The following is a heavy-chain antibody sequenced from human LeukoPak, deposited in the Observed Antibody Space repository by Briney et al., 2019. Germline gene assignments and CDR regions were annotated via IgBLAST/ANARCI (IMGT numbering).Heavy chain of an antibody. J-gene: IGHJ6*02. CDR1: GFTFSSYA. D-gene: IGHD2-2*01. V-gene: IGHV3-30-3*01. Sequence: GGSLRLSCAASGFTFSSYAMHWVRQAPGKGLEWVAVISYDGSNKYYADSVKGRFTISRDNSKNTLYLQMNSLRAEDTAVYYCARGPYCSSTSCYIGYYYYYGMDVWGQGTTVTVSS. CDR3: ARGPYCSSTSCYIGYYYYYGMDV. CDR2: ISYDGSNK.